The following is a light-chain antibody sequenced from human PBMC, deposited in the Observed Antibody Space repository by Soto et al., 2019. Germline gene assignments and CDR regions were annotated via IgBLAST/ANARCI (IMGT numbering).Light chain of an antibody. CDR2: DAS. CDR3: QQFSSYPLT. V-gene: IGKV3-20*01. CDR1: QTVRNNY. J-gene: IGKJ4*01. Sequence: ELVLPQSPGPLSLSPGERATLPCRASQTVRNNYLAWYQQKPGQAPRLLIYDASSRATGIPDRFSGGGSGTDFTLTISRLEPEDFAVYYCQQFSSYPLTFGGGTKVYIK.